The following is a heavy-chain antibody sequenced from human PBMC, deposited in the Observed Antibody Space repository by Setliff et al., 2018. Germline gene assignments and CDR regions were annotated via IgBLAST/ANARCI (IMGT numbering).Heavy chain of an antibody. CDR1: GFAFASYN. D-gene: IGHD6-19*01. V-gene: IGHV3-21*01. CDR3: ARDPPGSGWSFDY. Sequence: GSLRLSCAASGFAFASYNMIWVRQAPGKGLEWVSSLSSANNYIVYADSVKGRFTISRDNAKFSLYLQMNSLGAEDTAVYFCARDPPGSGWSFDYWGQGALVTVSS. J-gene: IGHJ4*02. CDR2: LSSANNYI.